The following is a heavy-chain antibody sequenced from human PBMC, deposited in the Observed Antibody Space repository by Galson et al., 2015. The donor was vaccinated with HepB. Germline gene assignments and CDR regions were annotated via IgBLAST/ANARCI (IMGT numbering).Heavy chain of an antibody. CDR1: GFTFSSYA. CDR2: ISGSGGST. CDR3: AKGGGDYYGSGSYFDY. J-gene: IGHJ4*02. V-gene: IGHV3-23*01. D-gene: IGHD3-10*01. Sequence: SLRLSCAASGFTFSSYAMSWVRQAPGKGLEWVSAISGSGGSTYYADSVKGRFTISRDNSKNTLYLQMNSLRAEDTAVYYCAKGGGDYYGSGSYFDYWGQGTLVTVSS.